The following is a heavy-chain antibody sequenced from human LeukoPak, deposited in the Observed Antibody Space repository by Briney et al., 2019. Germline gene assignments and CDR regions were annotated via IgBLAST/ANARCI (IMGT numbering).Heavy chain of an antibody. CDR2: VYPGDSDT. J-gene: IGHJ4*02. V-gene: IGHV5-51*01. Sequence: GESLKISCKGSGYSFTSYWIGWVRQMPGKGLERMGIVYPGDSDTRYSPSFQGQVTISVDRSITTAYLQWSSLKASDTAMYYCARQDGVSYNDYWGQGTLVTVSS. CDR1: GYSFTSYW. D-gene: IGHD2-8*01. CDR3: ARQDGVSYNDY.